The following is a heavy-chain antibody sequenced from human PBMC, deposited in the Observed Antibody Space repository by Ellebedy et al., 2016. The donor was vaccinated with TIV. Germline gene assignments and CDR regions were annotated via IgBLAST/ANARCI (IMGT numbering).Heavy chain of an antibody. CDR3: ARQRYRFHTQHHFGMDV. D-gene: IGHD5-18*01. CDR1: GYSFTTYW. Sequence: GESLKISCQVSGYSFTTYWIGWVRQMPGKGLEWMGIIYPGDSDIRYSPSFQGQVTISADQSISTAYLQWSGLKASDTAIYYCARQRYRFHTQHHFGMDVWGQGTTVTVSS. CDR2: IYPGDSDI. J-gene: IGHJ6*02. V-gene: IGHV5-51*01.